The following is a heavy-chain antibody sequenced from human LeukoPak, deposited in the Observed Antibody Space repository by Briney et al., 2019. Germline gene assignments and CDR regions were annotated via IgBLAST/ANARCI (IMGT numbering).Heavy chain of an antibody. D-gene: IGHD2/OR15-2a*01. J-gene: IGHJ1*01. Sequence: ASVKVSCKAFGYTFTDYYIHWVRQAPGQGLEWLGMISPTSDTTSYLQKFQGRVSMTRDTSTSTVHMEPSSLRPEDTAVYYCARVSGNFNEYFQFWGQGTLVTVSS. V-gene: IGHV1-46*01. CDR1: GYTFTDYY. CDR3: ARVSGNFNEYFQF. CDR2: ISPTSDTT.